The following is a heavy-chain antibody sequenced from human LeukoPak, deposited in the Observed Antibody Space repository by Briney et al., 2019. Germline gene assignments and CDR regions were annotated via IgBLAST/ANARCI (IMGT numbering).Heavy chain of an antibody. CDR1: GFTFSSYS. CDR3: ARVIAMAGGDLDY. CDR2: ISSSISYI. Sequence: GGSLRLSCAASGFTFSSYSINWVRQAPGKGLEWVSSISSSISYIYYADSVKGRFTISRDNAKNTLYLQMNSLRAEDTAVYYCARVIAMAGGDLDYWGQGTLVTVSS. J-gene: IGHJ4*02. D-gene: IGHD6-19*01. V-gene: IGHV3-21*01.